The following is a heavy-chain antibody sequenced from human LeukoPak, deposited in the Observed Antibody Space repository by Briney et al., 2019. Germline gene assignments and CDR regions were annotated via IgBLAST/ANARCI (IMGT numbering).Heavy chain of an antibody. V-gene: IGHV2-70*11. CDR3: ARTAGGNSYFYYMDV. CDR2: IDWDDDK. CDR1: GFSLSTSGMC. J-gene: IGHJ6*03. Sequence: SGPTLVNPTQTLTLTCTFSGFSLSTSGMCVSWIRQPPGKALEWLARIDWDDDKYYSTYLKTRLTISKDTSKNQVVLTMTNVNPEDTATYYCARTAGGNSYFYYMDVWGKGTAVTVSS. D-gene: IGHD4-23*01.